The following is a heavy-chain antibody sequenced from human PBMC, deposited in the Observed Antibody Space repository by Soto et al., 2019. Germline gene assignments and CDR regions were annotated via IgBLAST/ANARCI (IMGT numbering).Heavy chain of an antibody. CDR1: GGSIHNNYYY. Sequence: SETLSLTCTVSGGSIHNNYYYWSWIRQPPGKGLEWIGEINHSGSTNYNPSLKSRVTISVDTSKNQFSLKLSSVTAADTAVYYCARGGIVVVPATRQFDYWGQGTLVTVSS. D-gene: IGHD2-2*01. V-gene: IGHV4-34*01. CDR3: ARGGIVVVPATRQFDY. CDR2: INHSGST. J-gene: IGHJ4*02.